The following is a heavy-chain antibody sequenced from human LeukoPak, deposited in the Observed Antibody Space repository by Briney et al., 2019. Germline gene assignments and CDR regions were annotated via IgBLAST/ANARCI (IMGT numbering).Heavy chain of an antibody. CDR1: GYTFTSYD. J-gene: IGHJ4*02. CDR2: INPSGGST. V-gene: IGHV1-46*03. CDR3: ARGRPRDYFDY. Sequence: ASVKVSCKASGYTFTSYDINWVRQATGQGLEWMGIINPSGGSTSYAQKFQGRVTMTRDMSTSTVYMELSSLRSEDTAVYYCARGRPRDYFDYWGQGTLVTVSS.